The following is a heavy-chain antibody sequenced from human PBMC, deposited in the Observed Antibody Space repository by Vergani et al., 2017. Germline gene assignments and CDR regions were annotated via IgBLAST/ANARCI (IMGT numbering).Heavy chain of an antibody. Sequence: VQVLESGGGLVQPGGSLRLSCTASGFTMSTYGMSWVRQSPGKGLEWVAVTWDDGNNKQYADSVKGRFTISRDNSKSTMYLQMNSLRDEDTGVYYCARDLRLLYNRFDPWGQGTLVTVSS. CDR3: ARDLRLLYNRFDP. D-gene: IGHD1-14*01. CDR1: GFTMSTYG. J-gene: IGHJ5*02. CDR2: TWDDGNNK. V-gene: IGHV3-33*08.